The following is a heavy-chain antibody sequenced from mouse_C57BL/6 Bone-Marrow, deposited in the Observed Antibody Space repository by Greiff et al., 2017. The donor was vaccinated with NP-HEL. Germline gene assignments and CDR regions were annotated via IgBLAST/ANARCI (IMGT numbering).Heavy chain of an antibody. J-gene: IGHJ2*01. V-gene: IGHV1-76*01. CDR2: IYPGSGNT. Sequence: VQLQQSGAELVRPGASVKLSCKASGYTFTDYYINWVKQRPGQGLEWIARIYPGSGNTYYNEKFKGKATLTAEKSSSTAYMQLSSLTSEDSAVYFCARYGYDGRSFDYWGQGTTLTVSS. CDR1: GYTFTDYY. CDR3: ARYGYDGRSFDY. D-gene: IGHD2-2*01.